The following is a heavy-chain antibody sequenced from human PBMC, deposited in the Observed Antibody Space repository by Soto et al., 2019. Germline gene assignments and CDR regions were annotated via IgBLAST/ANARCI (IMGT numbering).Heavy chain of an antibody. CDR2: IDPTDSHP. J-gene: IGHJ6*02. V-gene: IGHV5-10-1*01. D-gene: IGHD2-2*01. CDR1: GYSFTNYW. Sequence: GESLKISCEASGYSFTNYWINWVRQMPGKGLEWMGRIDPTDSHPNYSPSFQGHVTVSVDRSISTAYLQWSSLKASDSAVYYCARGGTTLPLDVWGQGTTVTVSS. CDR3: ARGGTTLPLDV.